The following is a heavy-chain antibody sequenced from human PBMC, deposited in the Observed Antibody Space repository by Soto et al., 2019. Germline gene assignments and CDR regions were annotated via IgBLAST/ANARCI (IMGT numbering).Heavy chain of an antibody. V-gene: IGHV4-34*01. J-gene: IGHJ4*02. CDR3: ARANCSGGSCYPFDY. D-gene: IGHD2-15*01. CDR1: GGSFSGDY. CDR2: INHSGST. Sequence: SETLSLTCAVYGGSFSGDYWSWIRQPPGKGLEWIGEINHSGSTNYNPSLKSRVTISVDTSKNQFSLKLSSVTAADTAVYYCARANCSGGSCYPFDYWGQGTLVTVSS.